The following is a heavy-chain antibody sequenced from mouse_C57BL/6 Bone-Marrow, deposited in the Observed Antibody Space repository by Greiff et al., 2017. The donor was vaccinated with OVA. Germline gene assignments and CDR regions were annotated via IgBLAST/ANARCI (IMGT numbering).Heavy chain of an antibody. CDR1: GFTFSSYA. V-gene: IGHV5-4*01. Sequence: EVQGVESGGGLVKPGGSLKLSCAASGFTFSSYAMSWVRQTPEKRLEWVATISDGGSYTYYPDNVKGRFTISRDNAKKNLYLQMSHLKSEDTAMYYCARYGSSPYYAMDYWGQGTSVTVSS. CDR2: ISDGGSYT. J-gene: IGHJ4*01. CDR3: ARYGSSPYYAMDY. D-gene: IGHD1-1*01.